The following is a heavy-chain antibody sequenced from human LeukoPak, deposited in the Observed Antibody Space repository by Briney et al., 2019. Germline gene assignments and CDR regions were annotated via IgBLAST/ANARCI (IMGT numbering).Heavy chain of an antibody. D-gene: IGHD3-16*01. Sequence: PGRSLRLSCAASGFTFNSYGMHWVRQAPGKGLEWVAVISYDGSNEYFADSVKGRFTISRDNSKNTVFLQMNSLRAEDTAMYYCAKNRNTYAYIPIRYYFDYWGQGTLVTVSS. CDR2: ISYDGSNE. CDR1: GFTFNSYG. J-gene: IGHJ4*02. CDR3: AKNRNTYAYIPIRYYFDY. V-gene: IGHV3-30*18.